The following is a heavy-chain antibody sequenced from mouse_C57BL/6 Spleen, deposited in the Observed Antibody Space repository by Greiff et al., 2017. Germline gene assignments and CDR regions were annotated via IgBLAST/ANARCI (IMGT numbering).Heavy chain of an antibody. Sequence: VQLQQPGAELVKPGASVKLSCKASGYTFTSYWMHWVKQRPGQGLEWIGMIHPNSGSTNYNEKSKSKATLTVDKSSSTAYMQLGSLTSEDSAVYYCARSYCGSSFDYWGQGTTLTVSS. CDR3: ARSYCGSSFDY. CDR1: GYTFTSYW. CDR2: IHPNSGST. D-gene: IGHD1-1*01. J-gene: IGHJ2*01. V-gene: IGHV1-64*01.